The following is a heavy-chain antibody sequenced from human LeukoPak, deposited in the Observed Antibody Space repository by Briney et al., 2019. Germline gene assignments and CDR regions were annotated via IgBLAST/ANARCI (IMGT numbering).Heavy chain of an antibody. CDR1: GYTFTSCG. V-gene: IGHV1-18*01. Sequence: GASVKVSCKASGYTFTSCGISWVRQAPGQGLEWMGWISAYNGNTNYAQKLQGRVTMTTDTSTSTAHMELRSLRSDDTAVYYCARHPPYCSSTSCYSGYVVFDYWGQGTLVTVSS. CDR3: ARHPPYCSSTSCYSGYVVFDY. J-gene: IGHJ4*02. D-gene: IGHD2-2*01. CDR2: ISAYNGNT.